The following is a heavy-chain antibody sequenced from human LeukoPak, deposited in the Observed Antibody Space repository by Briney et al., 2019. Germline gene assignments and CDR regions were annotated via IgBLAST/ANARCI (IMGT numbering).Heavy chain of an antibody. J-gene: IGHJ4*02. D-gene: IGHD6-13*01. CDR1: GFTFSSYW. V-gene: IGHV3-74*01. CDR3: ASRSSSWYGFDY. CDR2: INSDGSST. Sequence: GGSLRLSCAASGFTFSSYWMHWVRQAPGKGPVWVSRINSDGSSTSYADSVKGRFTISRDNAKNTLYLQMNSLRAEDTAVYYCASRSSSWYGFDYWGQGTLVTVSS.